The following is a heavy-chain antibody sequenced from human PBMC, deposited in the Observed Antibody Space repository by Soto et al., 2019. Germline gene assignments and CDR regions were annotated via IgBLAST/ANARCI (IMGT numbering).Heavy chain of an antibody. CDR3: AKDSPYVWGSYRYKGYYYGMDV. CDR1: GFTFDDYA. D-gene: IGHD3-16*02. J-gene: IGHJ6*02. V-gene: IGHV3-43D*03. Sequence: LSLTCAASGFTFDDYAMHWVRQAPGKGLEWVSLISWDGGSTYYADSVKGRFTISRDNSKNSLYLQMNSLRAEDTALYYCAKDSPYVWGSYRYKGYYYGMDVWGQGTTVTVSS. CDR2: ISWDGGST.